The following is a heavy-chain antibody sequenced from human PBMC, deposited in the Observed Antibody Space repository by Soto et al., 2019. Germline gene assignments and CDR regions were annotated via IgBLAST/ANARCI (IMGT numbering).Heavy chain of an antibody. CDR3: ARDQGYRNGVSV. D-gene: IGHD5-12*01. J-gene: IGHJ6*02. CDR2: IYSGGTT. Sequence: EVQVVESGGGLVQPGGSLRLSCAASGFTVSSDYMSWVRQAPGKGLEWVSVIYSGGTTYYADSVKGRFTISRDNSKNTLYLQMNSLRAEDTAVYYCARDQGYRNGVSVWGRGTTVTVSS. CDR1: GFTVSSDY. V-gene: IGHV3-66*01.